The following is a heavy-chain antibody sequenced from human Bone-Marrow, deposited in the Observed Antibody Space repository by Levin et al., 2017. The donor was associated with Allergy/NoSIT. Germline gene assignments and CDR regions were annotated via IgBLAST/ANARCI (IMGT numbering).Heavy chain of an antibody. V-gene: IGHV5-51*01. CDR2: IYPADSDT. J-gene: IGHJ3*02. D-gene: IGHD1-1*01. Sequence: PGGSLRLSCQGSGYNFITYWIGWVRQKPGKGLEWMGIIYPADSDTRYSPSFQGQVTISADKSIPAAYLQWSGLKASDTAMYYCARRSYETGKGARSAFDIWGQGTMVTVSS. CDR3: ARRSYETGKGARSAFDI. CDR1: GYNFITYW.